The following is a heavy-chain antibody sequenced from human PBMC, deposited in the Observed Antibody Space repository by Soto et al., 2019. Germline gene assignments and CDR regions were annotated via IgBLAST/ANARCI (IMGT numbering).Heavy chain of an antibody. CDR3: AREALSHYYGSGSFPYYYYYMDV. CDR1: GYTFIHFG. J-gene: IGHJ6*03. CDR2: ISPFNGRT. V-gene: IGHV1-2*04. Sequence: ASVKVSCKTSGYTFIHFGISWVRQAPGQGLEWMGWISPFNGRTNYAQKFQGWVIMTRDTSISTAYMELRRLRSDDTAVYYCAREALSHYYGSGSFPYYYYYMDVWGKGTTVTVSS. D-gene: IGHD3-10*01.